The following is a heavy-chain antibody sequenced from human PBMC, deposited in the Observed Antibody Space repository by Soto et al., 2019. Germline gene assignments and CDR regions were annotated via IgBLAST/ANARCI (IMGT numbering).Heavy chain of an antibody. V-gene: IGHV1-69*12. CDR1: GGTFSSYA. CDR2: IIPIFGTA. J-gene: IGHJ6*02. CDR3: ASPPTTGNSYSYGMDV. Sequence: QVQLVQSGAEVKKPGSSVKVSCKASGGTFSSYAISWVRQAPGQGLEWMGGIIPIFGTANYAQKFQGRVTITADESTSTAYMDLSSLRSEDTAVYYCASPPTTGNSYSYGMDVWGQGTTVTVSS. D-gene: IGHD4-17*01.